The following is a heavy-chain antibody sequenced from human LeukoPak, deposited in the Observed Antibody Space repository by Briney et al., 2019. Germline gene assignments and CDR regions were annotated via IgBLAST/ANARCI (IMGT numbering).Heavy chain of an antibody. Sequence: RGSLRLSCAASGFTFSDYYMSWIRQAPGKGLEWISHISSTGSYANYADSVKGRFTISRDNAKNSLYLQMNSLRAEDTAVYYCARDADSSGWYSNWFDPWGQGTLVTVSS. D-gene: IGHD6-19*01. J-gene: IGHJ5*02. CDR1: GFTFSDYY. CDR2: ISSTGSYA. V-gene: IGHV3-11*06. CDR3: ARDADSSGWYSNWFDP.